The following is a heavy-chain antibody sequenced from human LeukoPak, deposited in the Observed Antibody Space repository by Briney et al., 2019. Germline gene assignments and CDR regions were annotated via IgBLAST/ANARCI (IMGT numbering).Heavy chain of an antibody. Sequence: GGSLRLSCAASGFTFSSYAMSWVRQAPGKGLEWVSAISGSGGSTYYADSVKGRFTISRDNSKNTPYLQMNSLRAEDTAVYYCAKSLYDSSGYYYGILGAPFDYWGQGTLVTVSS. J-gene: IGHJ4*02. CDR2: ISGSGGST. CDR3: AKSLYDSSGYYYGILGAPFDY. V-gene: IGHV3-23*01. D-gene: IGHD3-22*01. CDR1: GFTFSSYA.